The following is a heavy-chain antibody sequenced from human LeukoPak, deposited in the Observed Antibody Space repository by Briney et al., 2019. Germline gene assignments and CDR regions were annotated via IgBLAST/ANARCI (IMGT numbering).Heavy chain of an antibody. Sequence: ASVKVSCKASGYTFTSYAMHWVRQAPGQRLEWMGWINAGNGNTKYSQKFQGRVTITRDTSASTAYMELSNLRSEDTAVYYCARENYGDYAWWFDPWGQGTLVTVSS. V-gene: IGHV1-3*01. CDR3: ARENYGDYAWWFDP. D-gene: IGHD4-17*01. J-gene: IGHJ5*02. CDR2: INAGNGNT. CDR1: GYTFTSYA.